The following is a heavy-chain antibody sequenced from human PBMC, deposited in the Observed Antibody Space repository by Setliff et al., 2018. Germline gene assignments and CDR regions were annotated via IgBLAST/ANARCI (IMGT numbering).Heavy chain of an antibody. J-gene: IGHJ4*02. Sequence: PSETLSLTCTVSGGSISSGDYYWSWIRQPPGKGLEWIGYIYYSGSTYYNPSLKSRVTISVDTSKNQFSLKLSSVTAADTAVYYCARGKRLPPPRTARGYSGYDYWGQGTLVT. V-gene: IGHV4-30-4*08. CDR3: ARGKRLPPPRTARGYSGYDY. CDR2: IYYSGST. D-gene: IGHD5-12*01. CDR1: GGSISSGDYY.